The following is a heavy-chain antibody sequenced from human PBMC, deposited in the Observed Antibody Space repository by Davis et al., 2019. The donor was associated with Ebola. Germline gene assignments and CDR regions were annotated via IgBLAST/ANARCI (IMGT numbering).Heavy chain of an antibody. J-gene: IGHJ4*02. D-gene: IGHD2-2*01. CDR2: MNPNSGNT. CDR3: AREARDCSSTSCYGGNFDY. Sequence: ASVKVSCKASGYTFTGYYMHWVRQATGQGLEWMGWMNPNSGNTGYAQKFQGRVTMTRNTSISTAYMELSSLRSEDTAVYYCAREARDCSSTSCYGGNFDYWGQGTLVTVSS. CDR1: GYTFTGYY. V-gene: IGHV1-8*02.